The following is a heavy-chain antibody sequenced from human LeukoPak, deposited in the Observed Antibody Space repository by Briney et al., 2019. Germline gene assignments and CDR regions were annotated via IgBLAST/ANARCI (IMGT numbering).Heavy chain of an antibody. V-gene: IGHV3-30*02. Sequence: GGSLRLSCAASGFTFSSYGMHWVRQAPGKGLEWVAFIRYDGSNKYYADSVKGRFTISRDNSKNTLYLQMNSLRAEDTAVYYCAKDFLISPHSGYFFDYWGQGTLVTVSS. CDR3: AKDFLISPHSGYFFDY. D-gene: IGHD3-22*01. CDR1: GFTFSSYG. CDR2: IRYDGSNK. J-gene: IGHJ4*02.